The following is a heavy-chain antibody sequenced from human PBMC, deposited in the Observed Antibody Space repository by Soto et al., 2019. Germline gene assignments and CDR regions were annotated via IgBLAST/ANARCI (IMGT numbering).Heavy chain of an antibody. Sequence: ASVKVSCKGAGYSFTIDGISWGRQAPGQGLEWMGWISAYNGNTNYAQKLQGRVTMTTDTSTSTAYMELRSLRSDDTAVYYCARALRYSSGWYDYWGQGTLVTVSS. D-gene: IGHD6-19*01. J-gene: IGHJ4*02. CDR3: ARALRYSSGWYDY. V-gene: IGHV1-18*01. CDR2: ISAYNGNT. CDR1: GYSFTIDG.